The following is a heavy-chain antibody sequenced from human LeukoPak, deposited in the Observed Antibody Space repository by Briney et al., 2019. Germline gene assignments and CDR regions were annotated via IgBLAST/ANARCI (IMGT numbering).Heavy chain of an antibody. CDR3: ATGLLRVPAALPVDWFDP. D-gene: IGHD2-2*01. J-gene: IGHJ5*02. CDR1: GYTFTSYD. CDR2: FDPEDGET. Sequence: ASVKVSCKASGYTFTSYDINWVRQATGQGLEWMGGFDPEDGETIYAQKFQGRVTMTEDTSTDTAYMELSSLRSEDTAVYYCATGLLRVPAALPVDWFDPWGQGTLVTVSS. V-gene: IGHV1-24*01.